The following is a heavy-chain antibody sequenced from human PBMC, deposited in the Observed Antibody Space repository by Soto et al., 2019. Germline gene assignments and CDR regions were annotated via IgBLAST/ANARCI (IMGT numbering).Heavy chain of an antibody. J-gene: IGHJ4*02. CDR3: ASSTYYYDSSGYYYTYRPLDY. CDR1: RDSISSRSYSWGSYY. Sequence: SETLSLTCSVSRDSISSRSYSWGSYYWGWIRQPPGKGLEGIGAIYYSGGTYYNPSLKNRVTISVDTSKNQFSLKLSSVTAADTAVYYCASSTYYYDSSGYYYTYRPLDYWGQGTLVTVSS. V-gene: IGHV4-39*07. CDR2: IYYSGGT. D-gene: IGHD3-22*01.